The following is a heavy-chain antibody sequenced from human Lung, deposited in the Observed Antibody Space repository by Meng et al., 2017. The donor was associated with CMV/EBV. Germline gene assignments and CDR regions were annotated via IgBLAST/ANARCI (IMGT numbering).Heavy chain of an antibody. CDR2: INPNSGGT. D-gene: IGHD2-2*01. V-gene: IGHV1-2*02. CDR1: GYTFTGYY. J-gene: IGHJ5*02. CDR3: ARVDCRITSCSLLDGWFDP. Sequence: SVXVSXXASGYTFTGYYMHWVRQAPGQGLEWMGWINPNSGGTNYAQKFQGRVTMTRDTSISTAYMELSRLRSDDTAVYYCARVDCRITSCSLLDGWFDPWGQGTXVTGSS.